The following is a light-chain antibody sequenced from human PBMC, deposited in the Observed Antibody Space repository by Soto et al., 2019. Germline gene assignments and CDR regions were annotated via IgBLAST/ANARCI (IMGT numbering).Light chain of an antibody. V-gene: IGLV2-14*01. Sequence: QSALTQPASVSGSPVQSITISCTGTSSDVGGYNYVSRYQQHPGKAPKLMIYDVSNRPSGVSNRFSGSKSGNTASLTISGLQAEDEADYYCSSYTSSSTLVFGTGTKVTVL. CDR2: DVS. CDR3: SSYTSSSTLV. CDR1: SSDVGGYNY. J-gene: IGLJ1*01.